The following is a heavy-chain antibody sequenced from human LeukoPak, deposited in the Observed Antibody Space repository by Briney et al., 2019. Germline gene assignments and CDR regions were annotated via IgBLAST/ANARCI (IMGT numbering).Heavy chain of an antibody. CDR2: ISSDGIDK. CDR1: GVTFRNYG. Sequence: GGSLRLSCSVSGVTFRNYGMHWVRQAPGKGLELVALISSDGIDKLYGASVKGRFTISRDDSKSTLYLQMNSLTAEVTAVYYCTTKVMRGNLGDDYDDWGQGTLVTVSS. D-gene: IGHD5-12*01. CDR3: TTKVMRGNLGDDYDD. V-gene: IGHV3-30*03. J-gene: IGHJ4*02.